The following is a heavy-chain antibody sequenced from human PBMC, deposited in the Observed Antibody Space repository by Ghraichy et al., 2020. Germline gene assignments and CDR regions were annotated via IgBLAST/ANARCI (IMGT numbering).Heavy chain of an antibody. CDR3: ARATRTETLLPFDY. Sequence: SETLALTCTVSGGSISSGDYYWSWIRQHPGKGLEWIGYIYYSGSTYYNPFLKSRVTISVDTSKNQFSLKLSSVTAADTAVYYCARATRTETLLPFDYWGQGTLVTVSS. D-gene: IGHD3/OR15-3a*01. CDR1: GGSISSGDYY. V-gene: IGHV4-31*03. CDR2: IYYSGST. J-gene: IGHJ4*02.